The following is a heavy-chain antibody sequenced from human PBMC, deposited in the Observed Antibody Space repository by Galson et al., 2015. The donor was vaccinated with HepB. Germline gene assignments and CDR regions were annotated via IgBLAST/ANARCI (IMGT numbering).Heavy chain of an antibody. J-gene: IGHJ6*03. CDR3: AKEAIVVVPGGTPRAWYVMDV. V-gene: IGHV3-30*18. CDR2: ISYDGNKQ. CDR1: GFTFNKNG. D-gene: IGHD2-2*02. Sequence: SLRLSCAATGFTFNKNGMHWVRQAPGKGLEWVAVISYDGNKQYYVDSVTGRFTISRDNSKNTLYLQMNSVRAEDTAVYYCAKEAIVVVPGGTPRAWYVMDVWGKGTTVTVSS.